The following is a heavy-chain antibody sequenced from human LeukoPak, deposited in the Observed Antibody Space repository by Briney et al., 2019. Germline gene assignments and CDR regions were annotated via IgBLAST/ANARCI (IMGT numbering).Heavy chain of an antibody. D-gene: IGHD2-21*02. CDR2: INNDGSST. J-gene: IGHJ4*02. V-gene: IGHV3-74*01. CDR1: GFTFSSYW. CDR3: ARPVCGGDCYPYDY. Sequence: PGGSLRLSCAASGFTFSSYWMHWVRQAPGKGLVWVSRINNDGSSTSQADSVKGRFTISRDNAKNTLYLQMDSLRAEDTAVYYCARPVCGGDCYPYDYWGQGTLVTVSS.